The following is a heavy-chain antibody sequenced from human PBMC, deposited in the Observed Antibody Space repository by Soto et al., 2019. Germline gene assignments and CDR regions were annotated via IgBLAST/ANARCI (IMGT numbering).Heavy chain of an antibody. D-gene: IGHD4-17*01. CDR2: IKPRDGTT. CDR3: ESDRAENTGMDV. V-gene: IGHV1-46*01. CDR1: GNTFTSDY. J-gene: IGHJ6*04. Sequence: GASVKVSCKASGNTFTSDYMHWVRQAPGQGLEWMGIIKPRDGTTTYAQKFQGRVTMTRDTSPSTVYMEMSSLRSEDMAIYYFESDRAENTGMDVWGKGTMVTVSS.